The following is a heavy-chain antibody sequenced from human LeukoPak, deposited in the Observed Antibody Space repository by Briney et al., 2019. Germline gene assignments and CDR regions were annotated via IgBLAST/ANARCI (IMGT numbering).Heavy chain of an antibody. J-gene: IGHJ4*02. CDR2: INPNSGGT. CDR3: ARVTVYGSGKDKPFDY. D-gene: IGHD3-10*01. V-gene: IGHV1-2*06. Sequence: ASVKVSCKASGYTFTGYYMHWVRQAPGQGLEWMGRINPNSGGTNYAQKFQGRVTMTRDTSISTAYMELSRLRSDDTAVHYCARVTVYGSGKDKPFDYWGQGTLVTVSS. CDR1: GYTFTGYY.